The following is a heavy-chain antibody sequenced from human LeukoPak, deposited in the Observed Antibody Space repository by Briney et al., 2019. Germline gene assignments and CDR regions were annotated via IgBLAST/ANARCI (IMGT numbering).Heavy chain of an antibody. J-gene: IGHJ6*02. Sequence: GASVKVSCKASGYTFTGYYMHWVRQAPGQGLEWMGWINPNSGGTNYAQKFQGWVTMTRDTSISTAYMELSRLRSDDTAVYYCARVRRGSSTGGWVDVWGQGTTVTVSS. CDR1: GYTFTGYY. CDR3: ARVRRGSSTGGWVDV. CDR2: INPNSGGT. V-gene: IGHV1-2*04. D-gene: IGHD2-2*01.